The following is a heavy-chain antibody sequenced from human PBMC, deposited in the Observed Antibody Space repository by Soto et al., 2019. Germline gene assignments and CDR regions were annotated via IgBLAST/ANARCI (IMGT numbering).Heavy chain of an antibody. J-gene: IGHJ1*01. D-gene: IGHD3-22*01. Sequence: PGGSLRLSCAASGFTFTSFSLTWVRQAPGKGLEWVSAISGGADDTRYADSVKGRFSISRDNSKNVLYLQMNSLRAEDTAVYYCAKGWDIFYDSTFQQWGQGT. V-gene: IGHV3-23*01. CDR2: ISGGADDT. CDR1: GFTFTSFS. CDR3: AKGWDIFYDSTFQQ.